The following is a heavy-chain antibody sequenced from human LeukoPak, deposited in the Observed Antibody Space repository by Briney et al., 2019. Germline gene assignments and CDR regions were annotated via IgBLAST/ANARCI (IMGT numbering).Heavy chain of an antibody. CDR3: TKDASPYSNYAVRWFDS. D-gene: IGHD4/OR15-4a*01. V-gene: IGHV3-23*01. Sequence: PGGSLRLSCTASGFTFRTYIMAWVRQVPGKGLECISALSGDAMTTYYAVPVKGRFTISRDNFRNTLTLQMDSLRADDSAVYYCTKDASPYSNYAVRWFDSWGQGTPVTVSS. J-gene: IGHJ5*01. CDR1: GFTFRTYI. CDR2: LSGDAMTT.